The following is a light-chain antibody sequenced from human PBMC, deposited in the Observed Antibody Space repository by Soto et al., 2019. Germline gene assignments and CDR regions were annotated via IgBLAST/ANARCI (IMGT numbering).Light chain of an antibody. V-gene: IGKV1-5*03. CDR3: QQYDTYYT. CDR1: ESISGW. CDR2: KTS. J-gene: IGKJ2*01. Sequence: EIPMTQSASTLSASLGDRVTIDCRASESISGWLAWYQQKPGQAPKLLIYKTSTLESGVPSRFSGSGSGTKFTLTIASLKPDDFATDYCQQYDTYYTFGQGTKVDI.